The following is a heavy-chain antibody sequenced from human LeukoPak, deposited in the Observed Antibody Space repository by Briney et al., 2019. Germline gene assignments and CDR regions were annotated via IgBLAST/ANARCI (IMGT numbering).Heavy chain of an antibody. CDR3: ARDGSPYNPRFDY. D-gene: IGHD5-24*01. CDR2: ISYDGSNK. Sequence: AGGSLRLSCAASGFTFSSYAMHWVRQAPGKGLEWVAVISYDGSNKYYADSVKGRFTISRDSSKNTLYLQMNSLRAEDTAVYYCARDGSPYNPRFDYWGQGTLVTVSS. CDR1: GFTFSSYA. J-gene: IGHJ4*02. V-gene: IGHV3-30-3*01.